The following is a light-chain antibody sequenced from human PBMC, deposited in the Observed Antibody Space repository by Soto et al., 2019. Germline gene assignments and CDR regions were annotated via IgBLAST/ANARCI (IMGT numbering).Light chain of an antibody. V-gene: IGKV3-15*01. Sequence: EIVMTQSPATLSVSPGERGTLSCRARQSVSSNLAWYQQKPGQAPRLLIYGASTRATGIPARFSGSGSGTEFTLTISSLQSEDFAVYYCQQYNNWPATFGGGTKVEIK. CDR2: GAS. CDR3: QQYNNWPAT. CDR1: QSVSSN. J-gene: IGKJ4*01.